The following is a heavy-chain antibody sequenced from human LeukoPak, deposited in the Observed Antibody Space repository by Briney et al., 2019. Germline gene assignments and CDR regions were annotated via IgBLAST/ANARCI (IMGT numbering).Heavy chain of an antibody. Sequence: PGGSLRLSCAASGFTFSSYAMSWVRQAPGKGLEWVSAISGSGGSTYYADSVKRRFTISRDNSKNTLYLQMNSLRAEDTAVYYCAKDPSLSGYDVVDAFDIWGQGTMVTVSS. D-gene: IGHD5-12*01. CDR3: AKDPSLSGYDVVDAFDI. V-gene: IGHV3-23*01. CDR1: GFTFSSYA. CDR2: ISGSGGST. J-gene: IGHJ3*02.